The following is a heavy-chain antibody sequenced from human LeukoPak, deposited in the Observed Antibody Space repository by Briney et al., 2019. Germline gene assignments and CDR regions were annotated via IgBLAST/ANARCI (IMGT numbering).Heavy chain of an antibody. CDR1: GYTFTGYY. CDR3: ARALGEMATIPRF. J-gene: IGHJ4*02. CDR2: INPKSGGT. V-gene: IGHV1-2*02. D-gene: IGHD5-24*01. Sequence: ASVKVSCKASGYTFTGYYMHWVRQAPGQGLEWMGWINPKSGGTNYAQKFQGRVTMTRDTSISTAYMELSRLRSDDTAVYYCARALGEMATIPRFWGQGTLVTVSS.